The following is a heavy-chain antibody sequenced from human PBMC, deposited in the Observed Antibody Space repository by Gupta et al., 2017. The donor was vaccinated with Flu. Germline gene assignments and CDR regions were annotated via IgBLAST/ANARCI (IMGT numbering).Heavy chain of an antibody. Sequence: YGMHWGRQAPGKGLEWVAVISHDGSNKDYADSLKGRFTISRDNSKNTLYLQMNSLRVEDTAVYYCAKDPHAYCGSDCFMAVWGQGTTVTVSS. D-gene: IGHD2-21*02. J-gene: IGHJ6*02. CDR1: YG. CDR3: AKDPHAYCGSDCFMAV. V-gene: IGHV3-30*18. CDR2: ISHDGSNK.